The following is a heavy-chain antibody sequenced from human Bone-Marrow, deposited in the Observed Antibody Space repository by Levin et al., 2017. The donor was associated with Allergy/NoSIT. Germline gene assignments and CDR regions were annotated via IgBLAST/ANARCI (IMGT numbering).Heavy chain of an antibody. Sequence: PGGSLRLSCAASGFPVTNAWMHWVRQAPGKGLEWVGRIKRKSDGGTTAYAAPVRGRFTISTDASENTVSLQMNHLKTDDIAVYSCATDDYGGNWGQGSLVTVSS. CDR3: ATDDYGGN. V-gene: IGHV3-15*01. CDR2: IKRKSDGGTT. CDR1: GFPVTNAW. J-gene: IGHJ4*02. D-gene: IGHD4-23*01.